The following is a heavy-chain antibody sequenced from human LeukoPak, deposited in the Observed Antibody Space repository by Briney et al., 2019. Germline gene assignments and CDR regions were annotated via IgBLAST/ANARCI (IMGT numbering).Heavy chain of an antibody. CDR3: AREAHGSGTYYSDY. Sequence: ASVKVSCKASGYTFTSYYIHWVRQTPGQGPAWMGWINPNSGDTYYTQMFQGRVTMTRDTSITTAYMELSRLRSDDRAVYYCAREAHGSGTYYSDYWGQGTLVTVSS. J-gene: IGHJ4*02. CDR1: GYTFTSYY. D-gene: IGHD3-10*01. CDR2: INPNSGDT. V-gene: IGHV1-2*02.